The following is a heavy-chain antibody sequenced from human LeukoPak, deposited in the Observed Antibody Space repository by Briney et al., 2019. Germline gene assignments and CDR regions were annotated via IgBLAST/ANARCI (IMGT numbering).Heavy chain of an antibody. J-gene: IGHJ4*02. CDR1: GFSFSNYA. Sequence: GGSLRLSCVSSGFSFSNYAMSWVRQAPGKGLEWVSSISGSGGSTHYADSVKGRFTISGDKTKNTLYLQMNSLRAEDTAVYYCAKSAYYDASGYYREYYFDYWGQGTLVTVSS. CDR3: AKSAYYDASGYYREYYFDY. CDR2: ISGSGGST. D-gene: IGHD3-22*01. V-gene: IGHV3-23*01.